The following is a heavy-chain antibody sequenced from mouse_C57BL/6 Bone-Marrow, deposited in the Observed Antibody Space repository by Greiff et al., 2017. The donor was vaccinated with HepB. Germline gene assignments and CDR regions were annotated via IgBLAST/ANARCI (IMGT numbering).Heavy chain of an antibody. V-gene: IGHV14-4*01. Sequence: EVQLQQSGAELVRPGASVKLSCTASGFNIKDDYMHWVKQRPEQGLEWIGWIDPENGDTEYASKFQGKATITADTSSNTSYLQLSSLTSEDTAVYYCTTRRLYYDYFAWFAYWGQGTLVTVSA. D-gene: IGHD2-4*01. CDR3: TTRRLYYDYFAWFAY. J-gene: IGHJ3*01. CDR1: GFNIKDDY. CDR2: IDPENGDT.